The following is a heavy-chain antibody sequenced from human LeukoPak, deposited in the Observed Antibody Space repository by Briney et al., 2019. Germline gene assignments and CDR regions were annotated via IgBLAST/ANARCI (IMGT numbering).Heavy chain of an antibody. CDR1: GFTFDDYG. CDR2: INWNGGST. Sequence: PGGSLRLSCAASGFTFDDYGMSWVRQAPGKGLEWVSGINWNGGSTGYADSVKGRFTISRDNAKNSLYLQMNSLRAGDTAVYYCARDKWGAVAGLDYWGQGTLVTVSS. CDR3: ARDKWGAVAGLDY. J-gene: IGHJ4*02. V-gene: IGHV3-20*04. D-gene: IGHD6-19*01.